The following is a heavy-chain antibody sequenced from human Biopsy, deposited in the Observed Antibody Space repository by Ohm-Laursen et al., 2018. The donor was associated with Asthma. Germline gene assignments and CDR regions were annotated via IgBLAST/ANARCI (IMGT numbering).Heavy chain of an antibody. CDR3: VRHQYSSSWSTFDY. CDR1: GGSMSSSSYS. CDR2: ISYTGNT. D-gene: IGHD3-22*01. J-gene: IGHJ4*02. V-gene: IGHV4-39*01. Sequence: TLSLTCPVSGGSMSSSSYSWGWIRQPPGKGLEWIGSISYTGNTDIPSLRSRVTLSVDTSKNNFSLKLTSVTAADTAVYFCVRHQYSSSWSTFDYWGQGALVTVSS.